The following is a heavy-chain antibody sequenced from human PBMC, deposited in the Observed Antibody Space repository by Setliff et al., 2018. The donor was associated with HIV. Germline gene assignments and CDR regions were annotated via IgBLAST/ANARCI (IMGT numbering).Heavy chain of an antibody. Sequence: ETLSLTCTVSGGSISSYYWSWIRQPPGKGLEWIGYIYYSGSTNYNPSLKSRVTISVDTSKNQFSLKLSSVTAADTAVYYCARLLWFGELLSYGMDVWGQGTTVTVSS. CDR1: GGSISSYY. J-gene: IGHJ6*02. D-gene: IGHD3-10*01. CDR3: ARLLWFGELLSYGMDV. V-gene: IGHV4-59*01. CDR2: IYYSGST.